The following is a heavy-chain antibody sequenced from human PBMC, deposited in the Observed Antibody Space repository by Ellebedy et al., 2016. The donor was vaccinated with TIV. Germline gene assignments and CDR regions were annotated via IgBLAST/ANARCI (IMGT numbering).Heavy chain of an antibody. CDR1: GFTFSSYT. J-gene: IGHJ4*02. D-gene: IGHD3-3*01. CDR3: ARDAFGSIDY. V-gene: IGHV3-23*01. Sequence: GESLKISXAASGFTFSSYTMRWVRQAPGKGLEWVSDISGTGRGTYYADPVKGRFTISRDNSKNTLFLQMNSPRDEDTAVYYCARDAFGSIDYWGQGTLVTVSS. CDR2: ISGTGRGT.